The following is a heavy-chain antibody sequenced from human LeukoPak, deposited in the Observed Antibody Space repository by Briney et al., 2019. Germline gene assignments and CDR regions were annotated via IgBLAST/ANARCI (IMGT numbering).Heavy chain of an antibody. Sequence: SGTLSLTCGVSGGSITSTNYWTWVRQPPGKGLEWIGEDNLQGSTNYNPSLMGRVAISVDTSKHHIFLQFTSVTAADTAVYYCAREGGPYRPLDYSGQGTLVTVSS. CDR2: DNLQGST. V-gene: IGHV4-4*02. J-gene: IGHJ4*02. CDR1: GGSITSTNY. CDR3: AREGGPYRPLDY.